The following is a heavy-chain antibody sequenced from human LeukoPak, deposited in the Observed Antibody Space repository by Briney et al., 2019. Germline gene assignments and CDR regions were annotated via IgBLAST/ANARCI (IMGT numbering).Heavy chain of an antibody. CDR1: GFTFSSYE. J-gene: IGHJ4*02. V-gene: IGHV3-9*01. Sequence: SGGSLRLSCAASGFTFSSYEMNWVRQAPGKGLEWVLGISWSSSTIGYADSVKGRFTISRDNAKNSLYLQMNSLRVEDTALFYCVKDIDSSGYYFDYWGQGTLVTVSS. CDR3: VKDIDSSGYYFDY. CDR2: ISWSSSTI. D-gene: IGHD3-9*01.